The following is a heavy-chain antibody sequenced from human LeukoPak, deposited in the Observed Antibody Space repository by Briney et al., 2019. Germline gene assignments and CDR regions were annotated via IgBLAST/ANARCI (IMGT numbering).Heavy chain of an antibody. D-gene: IGHD3-9*01. J-gene: IGHJ6*02. CDR3: VRKTGYYSYYYYGMDV. CDR2: ISYDGSNT. CDR1: GFSFSSYA. Sequence: GGSLKLSCAASGFSFSSYAVHWVRQAPGKGLEWVAVISYDGSNTYYTDSVKGRFTISRDNSKNTLYLQMNSLRAEDTAVYYCVRKTGYYSYYYYGMDVWGQGTTVTVSS. V-gene: IGHV3-30-3*01.